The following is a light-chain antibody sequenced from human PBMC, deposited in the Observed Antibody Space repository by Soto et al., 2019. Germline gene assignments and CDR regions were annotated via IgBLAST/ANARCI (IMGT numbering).Light chain of an antibody. CDR2: EVS. CDR1: SSDIGGYNY. J-gene: IGLJ1*01. Sequence: QSALTQPASVSGSPGQSITISCTGTSSDIGGYNYVSWYQQHPGKAPKLMMYEVSNRPSGVPDRFSGSKSGTSASLAITGLQAEDEADYYCQSYDSSLSGSDFGTGTKVTVL. V-gene: IGLV2-14*01. CDR3: QSYDSSLSGSD.